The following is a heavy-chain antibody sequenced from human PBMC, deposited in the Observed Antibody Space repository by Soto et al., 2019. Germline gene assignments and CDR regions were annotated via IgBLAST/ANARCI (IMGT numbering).Heavy chain of an antibody. CDR1: GFTFSSYG. CDR2: ISYDGSNK. Sequence: QVQLVESGGGVVQPGRSLRLSCAASGFTFSSYGMHWVRQAPGKGVEWVAVISYDGSNKYYADSVKGRFTISKDNSKNTLYQQMNSLRAEDTAVYYCANQGDQYHYFDYWGQGTLVTVSS. V-gene: IGHV3-30*18. CDR3: ANQGDQYHYFDY. D-gene: IGHD2-2*01. J-gene: IGHJ4*02.